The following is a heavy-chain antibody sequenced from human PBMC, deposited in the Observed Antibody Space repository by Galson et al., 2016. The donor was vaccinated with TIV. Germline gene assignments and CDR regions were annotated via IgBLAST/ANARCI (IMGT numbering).Heavy chain of an antibody. J-gene: IGHJ4*02. Sequence: SVKVSCKASGYFFIDNYIHWMRQAPGQGLEWMGWINPKSGDTHYEYGFQGRLTLTRDTSSGMVYMQLSGLTYDDKAVYYCARAAVVWFGDPLWYFDSWGQGTLVRVSS. CDR2: INPKSGDT. CDR1: GYFFIDNY. V-gene: IGHV1-2*02. CDR3: ARAAVVWFGDPLWYFDS. D-gene: IGHD3-10*01.